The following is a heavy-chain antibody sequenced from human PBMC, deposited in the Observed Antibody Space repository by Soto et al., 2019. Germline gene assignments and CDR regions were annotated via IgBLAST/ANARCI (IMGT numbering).Heavy chain of an antibody. CDR2: ISGSGGRT. Sequence: VQLLESGGGLVQPGGSLRVSCAASGFTFSSFAMSWVRQAPGKGLEWVSEISGSGGRTKYADSVKGRFTISRDNSKKTLHLQMNSLRAEDTAVYYCAKAPYSGYDQSAFDIWGQGTMVTVSS. D-gene: IGHD5-12*01. CDR3: AKAPYSGYDQSAFDI. CDR1: GFTFSSFA. J-gene: IGHJ3*02. V-gene: IGHV3-23*01.